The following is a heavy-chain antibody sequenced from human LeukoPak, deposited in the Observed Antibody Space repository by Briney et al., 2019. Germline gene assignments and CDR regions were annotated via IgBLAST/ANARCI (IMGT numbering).Heavy chain of an antibody. D-gene: IGHD5-12*01. CDR3: ARHSGYVANWFDP. CDR2: IYTSGST. Sequence: SETLSLTCTVSGGSISSYYWSWIRQPPGKGLEWIGYIYTSGSTNYNPSLKSRVTISVDTSKNQFSLKLSSVTAADTAGYYCARHSGYVANWFDPWGQGTLVTVSS. CDR1: GGSISSYY. J-gene: IGHJ5*02. V-gene: IGHV4-4*09.